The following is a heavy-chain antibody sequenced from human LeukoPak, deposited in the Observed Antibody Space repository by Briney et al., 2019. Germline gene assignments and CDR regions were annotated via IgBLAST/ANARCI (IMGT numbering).Heavy chain of an antibody. D-gene: IGHD3-10*01. J-gene: IGHJ4*02. CDR2: IYSGGST. CDR1: GFTFSSYS. V-gene: IGHV3-66*01. CDR3: ARDLRFGEGTFDY. Sequence: GGSLRLSCAASGFTFSSYSMNWVRQAPGKGLEWVSVIYSGGSTYYADSVKGRFTVSRDNSKNTLYLQMNSLRAEDTAVYYCARDLRFGEGTFDYWGQGTLVTVSS.